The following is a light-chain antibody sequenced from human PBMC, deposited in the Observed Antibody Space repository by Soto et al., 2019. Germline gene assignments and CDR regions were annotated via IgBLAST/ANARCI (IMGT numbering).Light chain of an antibody. V-gene: IGLV1-51*02. J-gene: IGLJ3*02. CDR2: EDN. Sequence: QSVLTQPPSVSAAPGQEVTISCSGSNSNIGIDFVSWYQHLQGTAPKLLIYEDNKRPSWIPDRFSGSKSGTLATLVITGLQTGDEADYYCGAWDISLSGGVFGGGTKVTVL. CDR1: NSNIGIDF. CDR3: GAWDISLSGGV.